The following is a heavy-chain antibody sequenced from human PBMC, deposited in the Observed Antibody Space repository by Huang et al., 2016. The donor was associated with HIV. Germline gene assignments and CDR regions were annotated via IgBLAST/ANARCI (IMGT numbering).Heavy chain of an antibody. D-gene: IGHD6-19*01. Sequence: EVELVESGGGLVKPGGSLRLSCAASGFAFSSYGMNWVGQAPGKGLEWVAFIGSDSSYIYYADSVKGRVTISRDNAKSSIYLQLDSLRAEDTAVYYCAYQQWLVGRLNHWGQGTLVVVSS. V-gene: IGHV3-21*02. CDR3: AYQQWLVGRLNH. CDR1: GFAFSSYG. J-gene: IGHJ5*02. CDR2: IGSDSSYI.